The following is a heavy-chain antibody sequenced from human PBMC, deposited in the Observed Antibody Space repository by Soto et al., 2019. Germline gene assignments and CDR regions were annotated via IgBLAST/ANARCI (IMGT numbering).Heavy chain of an antibody. CDR2: ISSSSSTI. CDR3: ERDRAYYDILSGYYDANRRNAFDI. V-gene: IGHV3-48*02. D-gene: IGHD3-9*01. Sequence: EVQLVESGGGLVRPGGSLRLSCAASGFTFSSYSMNWVRQAPGKGLEWVSYISSSSSTIYYADSVKGRFTISRDNAKNSLYLQVNSLRDEDTAVYYCERDRAYYDILSGYYDANRRNAFDIWGQGTMVTVSS. J-gene: IGHJ3*02. CDR1: GFTFSSYS.